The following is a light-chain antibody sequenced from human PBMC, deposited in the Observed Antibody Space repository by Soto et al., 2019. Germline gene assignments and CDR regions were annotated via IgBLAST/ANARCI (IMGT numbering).Light chain of an antibody. Sequence: QSVLTQPPSASGTPGQRVTVSCSGTYSNIGINDVHWYRQLSGTAPQILIYDTSQRATGVPDRFSGSRSGTSASLVISGLQTEDEADYHCAAWDDSLNGPAFGGGP. J-gene: IGLJ2*01. CDR3: AAWDDSLNGPA. CDR1: YSNIGIND. CDR2: DTS. V-gene: IGLV1-44*01.